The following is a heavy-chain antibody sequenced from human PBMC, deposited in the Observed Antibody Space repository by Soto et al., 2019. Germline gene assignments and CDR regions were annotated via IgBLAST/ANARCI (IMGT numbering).Heavy chain of an antibody. CDR2: INRDGRST. V-gene: IGHV3-20*04. Sequence: GSLRLSCAASGFMFRNYGMSWVRQAPGKGLEWVSGINRDGRSTGYADSMKGRFTISRDNAKNSLYLQMNSLRAEDTAIYYCARDKDWAFDYWGQGTLVTVSS. D-gene: IGHD3-9*01. CDR1: GFMFRNYG. J-gene: IGHJ4*02. CDR3: ARDKDWAFDY.